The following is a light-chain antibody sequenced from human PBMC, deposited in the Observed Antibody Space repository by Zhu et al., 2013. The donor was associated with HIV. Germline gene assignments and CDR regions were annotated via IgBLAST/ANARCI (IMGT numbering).Light chain of an antibody. V-gene: IGKV3-20*01. CDR2: GAS. Sequence: EIVLTQSPGTLSLSPGETATLSCRASQSVSSSYLAWYQQKPGQAPRLLIYGASSRATGIPDRFSGSGSGTDFTLSISRLEPEDFAVYYCQQYGSSPLTFGGGTTVEIK. J-gene: IGKJ4*01. CDR3: QQYGSSPLT. CDR1: QSVSSSY.